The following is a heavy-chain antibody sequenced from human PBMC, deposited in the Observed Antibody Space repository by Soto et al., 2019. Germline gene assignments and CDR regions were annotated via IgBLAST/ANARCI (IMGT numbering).Heavy chain of an antibody. D-gene: IGHD2-15*01. Sequence: GGSLRLSCAASGFTFSSYAMHWVRQAPGKGLEWVAVISYDGSNKYYADSVKGRFTISRDNSKNTLYLQMNSLRAEDTAVYYCARDAKNKYFDYWGQGTLVTVSS. CDR1: GFTFSSYA. V-gene: IGHV3-30-3*01. J-gene: IGHJ4*02. CDR3: ARDAKNKYFDY. CDR2: ISYDGSNK.